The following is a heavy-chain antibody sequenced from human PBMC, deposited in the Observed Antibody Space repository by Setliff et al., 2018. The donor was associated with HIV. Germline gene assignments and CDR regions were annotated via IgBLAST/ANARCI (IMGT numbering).Heavy chain of an antibody. CDR3: ARGPARAVARPGWLDP. CDR2: IYYSGST. Sequence: ETLSLTCAVSGYSISSGYYWGWIRQPPGKGLEWIGNIYYSGSTYYNPSLKSRVTISLDTSKNQFSLKLSSVTAADTAVYYCARGPARAVARPGWLDPWGQGTLVTVSS. V-gene: IGHV4-38-2*01. CDR1: GYSISSGYY. D-gene: IGHD6-19*01. J-gene: IGHJ5*02.